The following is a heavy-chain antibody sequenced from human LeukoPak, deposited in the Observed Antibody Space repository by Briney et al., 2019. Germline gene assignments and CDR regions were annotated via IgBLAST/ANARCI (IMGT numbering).Heavy chain of an antibody. D-gene: IGHD4-17*01. CDR3: ARPSYGDYGRRFDY. Sequence: GGSLRLSCAASGFTFSTYAMYWVRQAPGKGLEWVAVISYDGSNKYYADSVKGRFTISRDNSKNTLYLQMNSLRAEDTAVYYCARPSYGDYGRRFDYWGQGTLVTVSS. V-gene: IGHV3-30*04. CDR2: ISYDGSNK. J-gene: IGHJ4*02. CDR1: GFTFSTYA.